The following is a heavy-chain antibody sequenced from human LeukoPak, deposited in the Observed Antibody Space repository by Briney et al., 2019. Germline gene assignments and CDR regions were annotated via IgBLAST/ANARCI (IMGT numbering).Heavy chain of an antibody. CDR1: GGTFSSYA. J-gene: IGHJ6*03. D-gene: IGHD2-2*01. CDR3: ARVPIVVVPAAMTYYYMDV. V-gene: IGHV1-69*05. Sequence: ASMKVSCKASGGTFSSYAISWVRQAPGQGLEWMGGIIPIFGTANYAQKFQGRVTITTDESTSTAYMELSSLRSEDTAVYYCARVPIVVVPAAMTYYYMDVWGKGTTVTVSS. CDR2: IIPIFGTA.